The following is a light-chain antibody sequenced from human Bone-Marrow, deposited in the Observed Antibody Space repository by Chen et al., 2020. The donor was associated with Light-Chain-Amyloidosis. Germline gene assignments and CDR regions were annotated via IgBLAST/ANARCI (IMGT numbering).Light chain of an antibody. CDR3: QQYGNSPQT. CDR1: QSVSSNY. V-gene: IGKV3-20*01. CDR2: NAF. J-gene: IGKJ2*01. Sequence: ETVLTQSPGTLSLSPGERATLSCRASQSVSSNYLAWYQQKPGQAPRLLIYNAFNRATGIPDRFSASGSGTDFSLTISRLEPEDFAVYYCQQYGNSPQTFGQGTKLEI.